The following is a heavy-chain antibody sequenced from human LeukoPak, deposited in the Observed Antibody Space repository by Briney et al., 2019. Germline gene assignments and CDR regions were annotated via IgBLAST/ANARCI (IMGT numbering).Heavy chain of an antibody. V-gene: IGHV1-2*06. CDR2: INPSTGDK. D-gene: IGHD4-17*01. CDR3: ARERDGDYARGLDY. J-gene: IGHJ4*02. Sequence: ASVKVSRKASIYTFPGYYTHWVRQALGQGREWMGRINPSTGDKNNVQKLQGRVTVTRDTSISTAYMELSSLRSDDTAVYYCARERDGDYARGLDYWGQGTLVTVSS. CDR1: IYTFPGYY.